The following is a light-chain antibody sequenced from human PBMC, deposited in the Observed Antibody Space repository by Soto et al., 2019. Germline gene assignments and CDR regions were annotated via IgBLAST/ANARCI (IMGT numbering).Light chain of an antibody. J-gene: IGLJ1*01. Sequence: QSALTQPASVSGSPGQSIAISCTGSSSDVADYKFVSWYQQHPGKAPKLMIYDVSSRPSGVSNRFSGSKSGNTASLTISGLQAEVEADYYCDSYTSSGTYVFGSGTKLTVL. V-gene: IGLV2-14*01. CDR1: SSDVADYKF. CDR3: DSYTSSGTYV. CDR2: DVS.